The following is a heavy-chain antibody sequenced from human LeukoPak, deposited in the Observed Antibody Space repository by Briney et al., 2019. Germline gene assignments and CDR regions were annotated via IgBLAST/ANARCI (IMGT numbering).Heavy chain of an antibody. CDR1: GSSISNYY. CDR3: ARVAAVAGTRYFDY. CDR2: IYYSGST. Sequence: KSSETLSLTCTVSGSSISNYYWSWIRQPPGKGLEWIGYIYYSGSTNYNPSLKSRVTISVDTSKNQFSLKLSSVTAADTAVYYCARVAAVAGTRYFDYWGQGTLVTVSS. V-gene: IGHV4-59*01. J-gene: IGHJ4*02. D-gene: IGHD6-19*01.